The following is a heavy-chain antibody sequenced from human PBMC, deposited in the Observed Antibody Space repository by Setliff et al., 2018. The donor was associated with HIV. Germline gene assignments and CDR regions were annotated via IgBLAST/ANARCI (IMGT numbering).Heavy chain of an antibody. J-gene: IGHJ3*02. D-gene: IGHD3-3*01. CDR3: ARSKTFYDFWGGYYTHGAFKI. CDR1: GGSMIIYY. Sequence: SETLSLTCTVSGGSMIIYYWSWIRQPPGKGLEWIGYVSYSGSTNYNPSLKSRVTISVDTSKNQFSLKLSSVTAADTAVYYCARSKTFYDFWGGYYTHGAFKIWGLGTMVTVSS. CDR2: VSYSGST. V-gene: IGHV4-59*01.